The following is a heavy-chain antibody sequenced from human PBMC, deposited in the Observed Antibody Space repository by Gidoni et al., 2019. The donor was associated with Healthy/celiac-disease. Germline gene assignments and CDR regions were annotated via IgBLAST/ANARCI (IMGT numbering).Heavy chain of an antibody. D-gene: IGHD2-2*01. Sequence: EVQLLESGGGLVQPGGSLRLSCAASGFTFSSYAMRWVRQAPGKGLEWVSAISGSGGSTYYADAVKGRFTISRDNSKNTLYLQMNSLRAEDTAVYYCAKVDRDIVVVPAANYGMDVWGQGTTVTVSS. J-gene: IGHJ6*02. CDR3: AKVDRDIVVVPAANYGMDV. V-gene: IGHV3-23*01. CDR2: ISGSGGST. CDR1: GFTFSSYA.